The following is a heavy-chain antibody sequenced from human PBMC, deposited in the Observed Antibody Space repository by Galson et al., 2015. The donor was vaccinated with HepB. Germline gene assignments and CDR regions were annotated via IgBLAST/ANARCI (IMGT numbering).Heavy chain of an antibody. CDR3: AKFGFSVVVVAATPNDALDI. CDR1: GFTFSSYA. J-gene: IGHJ3*02. CDR2: ISGSGGST. V-gene: IGHV3-23*01. Sequence: SLRLSCAASGFTFSSYAMSWVRQAPGKGLERVSAISGSGGSTYYADSVKGRFTISRDNSKNTLYLQMNSLRAEDTAVYYCAKFGFSVVVVAATPNDALDIWGQGTMVTVSS. D-gene: IGHD2-15*01.